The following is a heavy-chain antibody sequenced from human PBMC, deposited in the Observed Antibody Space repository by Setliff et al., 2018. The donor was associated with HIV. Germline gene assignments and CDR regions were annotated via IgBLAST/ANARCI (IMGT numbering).Heavy chain of an antibody. D-gene: IGHD6-13*01. CDR3: ARGRGSSSSWPIDY. Sequence: PSETLSLTCFVSGVSISDHYWTWIRQHPGKGLEWIGYIYNTGSTYHSPSLESRVTISIDTSKNQFSLKLSSVTAADTAVYFCARGRGSSSSWPIDYWGQGTLVTVSS. CDR1: GVSISDHY. CDR2: IYNTGST. V-gene: IGHV4-31*03. J-gene: IGHJ4*02.